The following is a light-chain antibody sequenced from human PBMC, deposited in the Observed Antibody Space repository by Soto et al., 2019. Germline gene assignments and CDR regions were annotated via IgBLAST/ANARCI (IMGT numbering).Light chain of an antibody. CDR3: QQYTNTNNPWM. CDR2: DAS. CDR1: QTISTW. V-gene: IGKV1-5*01. Sequence: DIQMTQSPSTLSASVGDTVTITCRASQTISTWMAWYQQKPGEAPKLLVYDASTLQSGVASRFSGSGSGTEFTLIISGLQPDDSATYYCQQYTNTNNPWMFGQGTKVDIK. J-gene: IGKJ1*01.